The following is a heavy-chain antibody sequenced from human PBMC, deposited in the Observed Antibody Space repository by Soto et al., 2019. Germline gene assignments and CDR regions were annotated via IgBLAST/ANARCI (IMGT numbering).Heavy chain of an antibody. CDR3: ARDPSLVRGLFYYYDMDV. Sequence: PGGSLRHSCAASGFTFISYAMHWVRQAPGKGLEWVAVISYDGSNKYYADSVKGRFTVSRDNSKNTLYMQMNSLRVEDTAVYYCARDPSLVRGLFYYYDMDVWGQGTTVTVSS. V-gene: IGHV3-30-3*01. J-gene: IGHJ6*02. D-gene: IGHD1-26*01. CDR2: ISYDGSNK. CDR1: GFTFISYA.